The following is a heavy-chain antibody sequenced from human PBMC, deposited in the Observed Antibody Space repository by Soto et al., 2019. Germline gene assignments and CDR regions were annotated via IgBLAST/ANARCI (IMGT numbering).Heavy chain of an antibody. CDR1: GYTFTSYA. D-gene: IGHD1-26*01. V-gene: IGHV1-3*01. J-gene: IGHJ4*02. Sequence: GASVKVSCKASGYTFTSYAMHWVRQAPGQRLEWMGWINAGNGNTKYSQKFQGRVTITRDTSASTAYMELSSLRSEDTAVYYCARMELAAGGGGSFDYWGQGTLVTVSS. CDR3: ARMELAAGGGGSFDY. CDR2: INAGNGNT.